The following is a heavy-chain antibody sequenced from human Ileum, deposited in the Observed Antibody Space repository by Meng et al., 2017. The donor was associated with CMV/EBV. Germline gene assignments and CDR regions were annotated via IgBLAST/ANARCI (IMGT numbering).Heavy chain of an antibody. Sequence: GESLKISCAASGFTVSSHYMSWVRQAPGKGLEWVSVIYSGGSTYYADSVKGRFTISRDNSKNTLYLQMNSLRAEDTAVYYCARFRVGITGTDYYYYGMDVWGQGTTVTVSS. D-gene: IGHD1-20*01. J-gene: IGHJ6*02. V-gene: IGHV3-53*01. CDR2: IYSGGST. CDR3: ARFRVGITGTDYYYYGMDV. CDR1: GFTVSSHY.